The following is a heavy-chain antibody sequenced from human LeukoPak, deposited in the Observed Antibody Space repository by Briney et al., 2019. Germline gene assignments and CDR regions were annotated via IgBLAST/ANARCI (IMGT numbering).Heavy chain of an antibody. CDR2: IYYSGST. Sequence: SETLSLTCTVSGGSISSYYWSWIRQPPGKGLEWIWYIYYSGSTNYNPSLKSRVTISVDTSKNQFSLKLSSVTAADTAVYYCARHPRISSSWYQLASVGNWFDPWGQGTLVTVSS. CDR1: GGSISSYY. V-gene: IGHV4-59*08. D-gene: IGHD6-13*01. J-gene: IGHJ5*02. CDR3: ARHPRISSSWYQLASVGNWFDP.